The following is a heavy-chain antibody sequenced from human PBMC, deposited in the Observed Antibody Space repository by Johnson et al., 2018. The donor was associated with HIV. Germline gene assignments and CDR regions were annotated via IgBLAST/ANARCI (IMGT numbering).Heavy chain of an antibody. CDR1: GFTFSSYA. D-gene: IGHD4-23*01. Sequence: QVQLVESGGGVVQPGRSLRLSCAASGFTFSSYAMHWVRQAPGKGLEWVAVISYDGSNKFYADSVKGRFTISRDNSKNTLYLQMNNMRAEDTDLYYCARVSDDYGGNPAAWGACDVWGQGTMVTVSS. V-gene: IGHV3-30*04. CDR3: ARVSDDYGGNPAAWGACDV. CDR2: ISYDGSNK. J-gene: IGHJ3*01.